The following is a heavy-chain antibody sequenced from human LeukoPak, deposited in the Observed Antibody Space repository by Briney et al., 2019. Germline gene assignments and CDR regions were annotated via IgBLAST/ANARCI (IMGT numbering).Heavy chain of an antibody. CDR1: GGSISSYY. Sequence: SETLSLTCTVSGGSISSYYWSWIRQPPGKGLEWIGYIYYSGSTNYNPSLKSRVTISVDTSKNQFSLKLGSVTAADTAVYYCARRDGYNSYYFDYWGQGTLVTVSS. CDR3: ARRDGYNSYYFDY. D-gene: IGHD5-24*01. J-gene: IGHJ4*02. CDR2: IYYSGST. V-gene: IGHV4-59*08.